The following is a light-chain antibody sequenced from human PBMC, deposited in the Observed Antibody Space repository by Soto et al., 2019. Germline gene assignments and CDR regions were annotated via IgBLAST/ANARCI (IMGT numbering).Light chain of an antibody. CDR3: QQANSFPLT. V-gene: IGKV1-12*01. J-gene: IGKJ4*01. CDR2: TAS. CDR1: QNINSW. Sequence: DIRMTQSPSSVSASVGDRVTITCRASQNINSWLAWYQQKPGKAPNLLIYTASNLQSGVPSRFSGSGSGTDFTLTISSLQPEDFATYYCQQANSFPLTFGGGTKVEIK.